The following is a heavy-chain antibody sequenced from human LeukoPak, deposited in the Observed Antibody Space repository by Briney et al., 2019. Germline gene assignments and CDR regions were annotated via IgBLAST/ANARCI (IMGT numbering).Heavy chain of an antibody. CDR2: IIPIFGTA. D-gene: IGHD1-26*01. CDR1: GGTFSSYA. V-gene: IGHV1-69*05. J-gene: IGHJ6*03. Sequence: ASVKVSCKASGGTFSSYAISWVRQAPGQGLEWMGGIIPIFGTANYAQKFQGRVTITTDESTSTAYIELSSLRSEDTAVYYCARNMDLPVGASHYYYYMDVWGKGTTVTVSS. CDR3: ARNMDLPVGASHYYYYMDV.